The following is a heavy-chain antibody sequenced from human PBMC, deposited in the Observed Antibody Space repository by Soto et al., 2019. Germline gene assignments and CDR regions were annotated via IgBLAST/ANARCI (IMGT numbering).Heavy chain of an antibody. CDR2: IYWNDDK. CDR3: AHRLYGMATIDGLFDY. Sequence: SGPTLVNPTQTLALTCTFSGFSLSTSGVGVGWIRQPPGKALEWLALIYWNDDKRYNPSLKSRLTITKDTSKNQVVLTMTNMDPVDTATYYCAHRLYGMATIDGLFDYWGQGILVTVS. D-gene: IGHD5-12*01. CDR1: GFSLSTSGVG. V-gene: IGHV2-5*01. J-gene: IGHJ4*02.